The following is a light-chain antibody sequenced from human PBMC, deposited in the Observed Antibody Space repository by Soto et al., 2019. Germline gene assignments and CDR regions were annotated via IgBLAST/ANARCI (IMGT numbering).Light chain of an antibody. J-gene: IGKJ3*01. CDR2: GAS. CDR1: QTVSSNY. V-gene: IGKV3-20*01. Sequence: EIVLTQSPGTLSLSPGERATLSCRASQTVSSNYLAWYQHKPGQAPRLLIYGASRRATGIPDRFSGTGSGTDFALTISRLEPEDFAVYYCQLYGTSPGFTFGPGTKVDIK. CDR3: QLYGTSPGFT.